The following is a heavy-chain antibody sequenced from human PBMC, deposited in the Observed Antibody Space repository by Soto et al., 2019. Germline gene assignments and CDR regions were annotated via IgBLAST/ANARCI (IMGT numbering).Heavy chain of an antibody. Sequence: GGSLRLSCAASGFKFSSYAMNWVRQAPGRGLEWVSTISGSGANTYYADSVKGRFTISRDNFKNTLYVQINRLGAEDTAVYYCAKDGAESYYDSSGYFYWGRGTLVTVSS. V-gene: IGHV3-23*01. J-gene: IGHJ4*02. CDR1: GFKFSSYA. CDR2: ISGSGANT. CDR3: AKDGAESYYDSSGYFY. D-gene: IGHD3-22*01.